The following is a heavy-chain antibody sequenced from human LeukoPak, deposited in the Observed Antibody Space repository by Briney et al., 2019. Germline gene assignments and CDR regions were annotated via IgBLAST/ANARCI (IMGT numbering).Heavy chain of an antibody. D-gene: IGHD3-10*01. V-gene: IGHV3-30-3*02. CDR1: GFTFSGYP. Sequence: GGSLRLSCAASGFTFSGYPIHWVRQAPGKGLEWVAVISYDGSNKYYADSVKGRFTISRDNSKNTLYLQMNSLRVEDAAVYYCVKGGWGDNWGKGILVTVSS. CDR3: VKGGWGDN. CDR2: ISYDGSNK. J-gene: IGHJ4*02.